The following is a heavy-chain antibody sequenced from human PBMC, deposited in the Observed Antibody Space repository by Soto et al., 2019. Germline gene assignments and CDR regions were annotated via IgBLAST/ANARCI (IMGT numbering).Heavy chain of an antibody. D-gene: IGHD6-13*01. Sequence: GGSLRLSCAASGFTFDDYTMHWVRQAPGKGLEWVSLISWDGGSTYYADSVKGRFTISRDNAKNSLYLQMNSLRAEDTAVYYCARVTSSSWSTLDYWGQGTLVTVSS. V-gene: IGHV3-43*01. J-gene: IGHJ4*02. CDR2: ISWDGGST. CDR3: ARVTSSSWSTLDY. CDR1: GFTFDDYT.